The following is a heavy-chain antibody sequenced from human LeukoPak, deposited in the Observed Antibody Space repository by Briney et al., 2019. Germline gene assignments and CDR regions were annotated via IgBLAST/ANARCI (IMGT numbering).Heavy chain of an antibody. D-gene: IGHD3-10*01. Sequence: PGGSLRLSCAASGFTVSSNYMSWVRQAPGKGLEWVSAIYSGSSTYYADSVKGRFTISRDNSKNTLYLQMNSLRAEDTAVYYCARDAMGYGSGSYLYWGQGTLVTVSS. J-gene: IGHJ4*02. CDR3: ARDAMGYGSGSYLY. CDR1: GFTVSSNY. V-gene: IGHV3-66*01. CDR2: IYSGSST.